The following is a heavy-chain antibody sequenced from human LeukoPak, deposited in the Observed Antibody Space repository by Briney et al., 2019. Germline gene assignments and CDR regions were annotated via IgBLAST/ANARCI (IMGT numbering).Heavy chain of an antibody. Sequence: GGSLRLSCAASGFTVSSNYMSWVRQAPGKGLEWVSVIYSGGSTYYADSVKGRFTISRDNSKNTLYLRMNSLRAEDTAVYYCARATVAGVGSYYYYGMDVWGQGTTVTVSS. CDR2: IYSGGST. CDR3: ARATVAGVGSYYYYGMDV. J-gene: IGHJ6*02. V-gene: IGHV3-66*02. D-gene: IGHD6-19*01. CDR1: GFTVSSNY.